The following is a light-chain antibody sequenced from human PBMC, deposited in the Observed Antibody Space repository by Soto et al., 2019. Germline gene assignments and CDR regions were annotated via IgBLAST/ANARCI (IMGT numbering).Light chain of an antibody. J-gene: IGKJ4*01. CDR2: GAS. Sequence: EIVLTQSPGTLSLSPGERATLSCRASQSVSTSYLAWYQQKPGQAPRLLLYGASSRATGIPDRFSGSGSGADFTRNISRLEPEDFAVYYCQQYGSIPLTFGGGTKVEIK. CDR1: QSVSTSY. CDR3: QQYGSIPLT. V-gene: IGKV3-20*01.